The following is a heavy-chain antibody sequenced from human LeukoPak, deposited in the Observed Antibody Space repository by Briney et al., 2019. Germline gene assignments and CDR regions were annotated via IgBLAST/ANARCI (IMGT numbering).Heavy chain of an antibody. CDR2: IKQDGSAK. J-gene: IGHJ4*02. D-gene: IGHD2-2*01. V-gene: IGHV3-7*01. Sequence: GESLRLSCAASGFTFSDYWMTWVRQAPGKGLEWVANIKQDGSAKYYVDSVKGRFTISRDNAKNSLYLQMDSLRVEDTATYYCARWRGSTSERSDYWGQGTLVTVS. CDR3: ARWRGSTSERSDY. CDR1: GFTFSDYW.